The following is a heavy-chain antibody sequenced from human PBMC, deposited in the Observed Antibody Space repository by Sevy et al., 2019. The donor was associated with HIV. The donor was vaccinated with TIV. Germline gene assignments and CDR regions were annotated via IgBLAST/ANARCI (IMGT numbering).Heavy chain of an antibody. CDR1: GGSISSSSYY. V-gene: IGHV4-39*01. Sequence: SETLSLTCTVSGGSISSSSYYWGWIRQPPGKGLVWIGSIYYSGSTYYNPSLKSRVTISVDTSKNQFSLKLSSVTAADTAVYYCASRSATPDYYYYMDVWGKGTTVTVSS. J-gene: IGHJ6*03. CDR3: ASRSATPDYYYYMDV. D-gene: IGHD2-2*01. CDR2: IYYSGST.